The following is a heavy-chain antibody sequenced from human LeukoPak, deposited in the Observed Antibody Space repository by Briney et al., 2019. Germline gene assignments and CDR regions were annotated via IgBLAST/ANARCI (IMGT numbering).Heavy chain of an antibody. V-gene: IGHV3-23*01. J-gene: IGHJ4*02. CDR2: ISGSGGST. CDR3: AKPYYSSGWYGFDY. CDR1: GFTFSSYA. Sequence: PGGSLRLSCAASGFTFSSYAMSWVRQAPGKGLEWVSAISGSGGSTYYADSVKGRFTISRGNSKNTLYLQMNSLRAEDTAVYYCAKPYYSSGWYGFDYWGQGTLVTVSS. D-gene: IGHD6-19*01.